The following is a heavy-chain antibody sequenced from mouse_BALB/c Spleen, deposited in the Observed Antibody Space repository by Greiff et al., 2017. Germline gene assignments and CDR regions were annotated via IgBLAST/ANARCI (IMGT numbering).Heavy chain of an antibody. CDR2: ISTYYGDA. CDR3: ARDYGSSYYAMEY. J-gene: IGHJ4*01. Sequence: QVQLQQSGAEPVRPGVSVKISCKGSGYTFTDYAMHWVKQSHAKSLEWIGVISTYYGDASYNQKFKGKATMTVDKSSSTAYMELARLTSEDSAIYYSARDYGSSYYAMEYWGQGTPVTASS. V-gene: IGHV1S137*01. D-gene: IGHD1-1*01. CDR1: GYTFTDYA.